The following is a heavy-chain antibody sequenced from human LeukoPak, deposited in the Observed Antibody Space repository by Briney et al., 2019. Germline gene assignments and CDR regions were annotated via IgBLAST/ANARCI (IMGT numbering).Heavy chain of an antibody. V-gene: IGHV3-23*01. D-gene: IGHD5-24*01. Sequence: HPGGSLRLSCVVSGFTFRNYAMSWVRQAPGKGLKWVSVISARDGATQYTDSVKGRFTISRDNSKNTLYLQMNSLRAEDTAVYYCARKMATTRGFDYWGQGTLVTVSS. CDR3: ARKMATTRGFDY. J-gene: IGHJ4*02. CDR2: ISARDGAT. CDR1: GFTFRNYA.